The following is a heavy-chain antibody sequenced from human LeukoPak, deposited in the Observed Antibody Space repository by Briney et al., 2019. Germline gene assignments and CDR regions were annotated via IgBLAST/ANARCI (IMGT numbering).Heavy chain of an antibody. J-gene: IGHJ4*02. CDR3: ARRGMGYVDY. CDR2: IFYGGKT. Sequence: SETLSLTCTVSVGSVSFSGFSWGWIRQPPGKGLEWIGSIFYGGKTYYRPSLSRRITVSVDTSKDQFSLRLNSVTDADTAVYYCARRGMGYVDYWGQGTLVTVSS. D-gene: IGHD3-16*01. CDR1: VGSVSFSGFS. V-gene: IGHV4-39*01.